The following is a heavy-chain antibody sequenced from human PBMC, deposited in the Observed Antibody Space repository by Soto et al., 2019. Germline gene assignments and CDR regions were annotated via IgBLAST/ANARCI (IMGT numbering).Heavy chain of an antibody. CDR3: ARGPPCSVVAYDAFDI. CDR1: GFTVTNNY. Sequence: EVQLVESGGGLIQPGGSLRLSCAASGFTVTNNYMSWVRQAPGKGLEWVSIISTGGSTYYLDTVEGRFNISRDNSENTVHRQMNSLRVDDTAVYVCARGPPCSVVAYDAFDIWGQGTMVPVSS. CDR2: ISTGGST. D-gene: IGHD2-15*01. V-gene: IGHV3-53*01. J-gene: IGHJ3*02.